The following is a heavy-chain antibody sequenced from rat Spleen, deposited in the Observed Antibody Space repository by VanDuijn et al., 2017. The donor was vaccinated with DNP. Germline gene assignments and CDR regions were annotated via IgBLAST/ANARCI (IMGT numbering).Heavy chain of an antibody. D-gene: IGHD1-4*01. J-gene: IGHJ4*01. CDR2: ITNSGGSI. Sequence: EVQVVETGGGLVRPGRSLKLSCAASGFTFSNYGMAWVRQAPTKGLEWVASITNSGGSIYYRDSLKGRITISRDNAKSTLYLQMDSLRSEDTATYYCTTGAGSPWGQGTSVTVSS. V-gene: IGHV5-27*01. CDR1: GFTFSNYG. CDR3: TTGAGSP.